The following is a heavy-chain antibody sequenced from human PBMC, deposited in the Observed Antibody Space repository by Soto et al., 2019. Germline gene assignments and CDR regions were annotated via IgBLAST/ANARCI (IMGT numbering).Heavy chain of an antibody. J-gene: IGHJ6*02. CDR2: ISSSSTYI. V-gene: IGHV3-21*01. Sequence: NPGGSLRLSVETSGLTFSSYSINWVRQAPGKGLEWVSSISSSSTYIYYADSVKGRFTISRDNAKNSLYLQMNSLRAEDTAVYYCARDLEGTELRYFDWFHGTYSGMDVWGQGTTVTVSS. CDR3: ARDLEGTELRYFDWFHGTYSGMDV. D-gene: IGHD3-9*01. CDR1: GLTFSSYS.